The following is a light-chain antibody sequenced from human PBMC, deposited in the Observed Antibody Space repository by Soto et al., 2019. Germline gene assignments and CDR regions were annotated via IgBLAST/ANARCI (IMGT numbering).Light chain of an antibody. J-gene: IGLJ2*01. CDR1: NSNIGNNF. CDR2: DND. CDR3: ATWDSSLIAGV. Sequence: QSVLTQPPSVSAAPRQTVTISCSGSNSNIGNNFVSWYQHLPGTAPKLLIYDNDKRPSGIPDRFSGTKSGTSATLDITGLQTGDEAHYYCATWDSSLIAGVFGGGTQLTVL. V-gene: IGLV1-51*01.